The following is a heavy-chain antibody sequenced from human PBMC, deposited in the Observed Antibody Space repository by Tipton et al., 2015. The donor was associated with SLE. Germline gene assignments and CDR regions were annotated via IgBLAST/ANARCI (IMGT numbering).Heavy chain of an antibody. J-gene: IGHJ2*01. Sequence: TLSLTCTVSGGSLTSGGNYWSWIRQHPGKGLEWIGSIFQTGSTYYNPSLKSRVTMSVDTSKNQFSLKLSSVTAADTAVYYCARVGITGTTWDWYFDLWGRGTLVTVSS. CDR1: GGSLTSGGNY. CDR3: ARVGITGTTWDWYFDL. V-gene: IGHV4-39*07. CDR2: IFQTGST. D-gene: IGHD1-7*01.